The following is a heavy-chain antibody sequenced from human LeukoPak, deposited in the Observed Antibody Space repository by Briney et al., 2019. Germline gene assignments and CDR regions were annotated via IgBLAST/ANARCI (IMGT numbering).Heavy chain of an antibody. CDR3: AKDLVVPAAMYKTYYYYYGMDV. J-gene: IGHJ6*02. CDR1: GFTFSSYG. Sequence: PGGSLRLSCAASGFTFSSYGMHWVRQAPGKGLEWVAFIRYDGSNKYYADSVKGRFTISRDNSKNTLYLQMNSLRAEDTAVYYCAKDLVVPAAMYKTYYYYYGMDVRGQGTTVTVSS. CDR2: IRYDGSNK. V-gene: IGHV3-30*02. D-gene: IGHD2-2*01.